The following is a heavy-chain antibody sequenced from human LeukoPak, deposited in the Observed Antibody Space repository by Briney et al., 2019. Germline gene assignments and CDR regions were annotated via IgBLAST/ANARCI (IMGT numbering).Heavy chain of an antibody. CDR1: GFTFSSYS. CDR2: ISSSSSYI. V-gene: IGHV3-21*01. J-gene: IGHJ4*02. CDR3: ARGRLVNYDILTGYYRGGYFDY. D-gene: IGHD3-9*01. Sequence: GGSLRLSCAASGFTFSSYSMSWVRQAPGKGLEWVSSISSSSSYIYYADSVKGRFTTSRDNAKNSLYLQMNSLRAEDTAVYYCARGRLVNYDILTGYYRGGYFDYWGQGTLVTVSS.